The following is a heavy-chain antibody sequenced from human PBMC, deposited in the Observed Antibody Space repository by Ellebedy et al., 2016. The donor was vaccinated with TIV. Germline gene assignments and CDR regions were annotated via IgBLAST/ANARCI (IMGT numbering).Heavy chain of an antibody. CDR1: GGSFSGYY. Sequence: MPSETLSLTCAVSGGSFSGYYWSWIRQPPGKGLEWIGEINHSGSTNYNPSPKSRVTISVDTSKNQFSLKLSPVTAADTAVYYCARGGAVVVAALRRWFDPWGQGTLVTVSS. J-gene: IGHJ5*02. CDR3: ARGGAVVVAALRRWFDP. CDR2: INHSGST. V-gene: IGHV4-34*01. D-gene: IGHD2-15*01.